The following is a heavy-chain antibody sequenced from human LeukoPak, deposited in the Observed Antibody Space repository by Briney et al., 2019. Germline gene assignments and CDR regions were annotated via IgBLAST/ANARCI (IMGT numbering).Heavy chain of an antibody. J-gene: IGHJ4*02. V-gene: IGHV3-48*01. D-gene: IGHD1-26*01. CDR3: AKESQLSYRGTFYIDY. Sequence: GGSLRLSCAASGFTFSSYSMNWVRQAPGKGLEWVSYISSSSSTIYYADSVKGRFTISRDSSKNTLYLQMNSLRPEDTAVYYCAKESQLSYRGTFYIDYWGQGTLVIVSS. CDR2: ISSSSSTI. CDR1: GFTFSSYS.